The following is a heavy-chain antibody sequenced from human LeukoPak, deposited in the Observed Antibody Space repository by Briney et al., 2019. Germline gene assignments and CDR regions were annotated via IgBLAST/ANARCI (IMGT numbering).Heavy chain of an antibody. CDR3: ARVLAGKVFDY. CDR1: GFTFSSYS. D-gene: IGHD6-19*01. J-gene: IGHJ4*02. Sequence: GGSLRLFCAASGFTFSSYSMNWVRQAPGKGLEWVSSISSSSSYIYYADSVKGRFTISRDNSKNTLYLQMNSLRAEDTAVYYCARVLAGKVFDYWGQGTLVTVSS. V-gene: IGHV3-21*01. CDR2: ISSSSSYI.